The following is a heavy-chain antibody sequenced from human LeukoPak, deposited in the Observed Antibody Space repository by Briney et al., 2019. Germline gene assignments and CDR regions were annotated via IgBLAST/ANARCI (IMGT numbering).Heavy chain of an antibody. J-gene: IGHJ6*03. CDR2: FDPEDGET. Sequence: ASVKVSCKVSGYTLTELSMHWVRPAPGKGLEWMGGFDPEDGETIYAQKFQGRVTMTVDTSTDTAYMELSSLRSEDTAVYYCARRHATIHYMDVWGKGTTVTVSS. D-gene: IGHD5-12*01. V-gene: IGHV1-24*01. CDR1: GYTLTELS. CDR3: ARRHATIHYMDV.